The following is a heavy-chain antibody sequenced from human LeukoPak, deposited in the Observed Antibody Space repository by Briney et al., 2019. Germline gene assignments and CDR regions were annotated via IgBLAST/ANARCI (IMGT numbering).Heavy chain of an antibody. CDR3: ARPYGKLKYYFDY. V-gene: IGHV3-33*01. Sequence: GGSLRLSCAASGFTFSSYGMHWVRQAPGKGLEWVAVIWYDGSNKYYADSVKGRFTISRDNSKNTLYLQMNSLRAEDTAVYYCARPYGKLKYYFDYWGQGTLVTVSS. J-gene: IGHJ4*02. D-gene: IGHD3-10*01. CDR1: GFTFSSYG. CDR2: IWYDGSNK.